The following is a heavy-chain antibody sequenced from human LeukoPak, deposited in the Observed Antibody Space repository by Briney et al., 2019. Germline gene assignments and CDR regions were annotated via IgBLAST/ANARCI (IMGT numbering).Heavy chain of an antibody. J-gene: IGHJ4*02. CDR1: GGSISSYY. CDR2: IYYSGST. D-gene: IGHD1-26*01. V-gene: IGHV4-59*12. Sequence: KASETLSLTCTVSGGSISSYYWSWIRQPPGKGLEWIGYIYYSGSTYYNPSLKSRVTISVDTSKNQFSLKLSSVTAADTAVYYCAREGDSGSPPFDYWGQGTLVTVSS. CDR3: AREGDSGSPPFDY.